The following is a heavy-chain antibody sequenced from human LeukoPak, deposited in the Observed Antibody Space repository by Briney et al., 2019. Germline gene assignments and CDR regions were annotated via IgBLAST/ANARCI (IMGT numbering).Heavy chain of an antibody. Sequence: GRSLRLSCAASGFTFSSYAMHWVRQAPGKGLEWVAVISYDESNKYYADSVKGRFTISRDNSKNTLYLQMNSLRAEDTAVYYCARTGGDYWGQGTLVTVSS. CDR2: ISYDESNK. CDR1: GFTFSSYA. CDR3: ARTGGDY. J-gene: IGHJ4*02. D-gene: IGHD1-14*01. V-gene: IGHV3-30-3*01.